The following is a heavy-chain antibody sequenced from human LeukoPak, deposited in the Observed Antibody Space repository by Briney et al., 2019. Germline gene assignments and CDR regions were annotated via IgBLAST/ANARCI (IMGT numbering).Heavy chain of an antibody. D-gene: IGHD3-16*02. V-gene: IGHV1-18*04. CDR2: ISAYNGNT. J-gene: IGHJ4*02. CDR1: GYTFTGYY. CDR3: ARDGSWDYIWGSYRYPASHFDY. Sequence: ASVTVSCTASGYTFTGYYMHWVRQAPGQGIEWMGWISAYNGNTNYAQKLQGRVTMTTDTSTSTAYMELSSLRSDDTAVYYCARDGSWDYIWGSYRYPASHFDYWGQGTLVTVSS.